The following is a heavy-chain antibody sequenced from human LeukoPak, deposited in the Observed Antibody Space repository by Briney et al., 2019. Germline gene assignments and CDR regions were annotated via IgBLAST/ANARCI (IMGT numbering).Heavy chain of an antibody. J-gene: IGHJ5*02. Sequence: AGGSLRLSCAASGFTFSSYAMSWVRQAPGKGLEWVSAISGSGGSTYYADSVKGRFTISRDNSKNTLYLQMNSLRAEDTAVYYCAKAPRRSPDNWFDPWGQGTLVTVSS. CDR2: ISGSGGST. V-gene: IGHV3-23*01. CDR1: GFTFSSYA. D-gene: IGHD6-25*01. CDR3: AKAPRRSPDNWFDP.